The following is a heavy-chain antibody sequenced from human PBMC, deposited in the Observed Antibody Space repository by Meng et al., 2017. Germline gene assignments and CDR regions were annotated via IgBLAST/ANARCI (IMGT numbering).Heavy chain of an antibody. Sequence: QVQLQESGSGRVRASQTLSVPCPVSGGSTSSGNYYWSWIHQPPGKGLEGIGYIYYSGSTYYHPSLKSRLTISVDTSKKQFSLKLTSVTAADTAVYYCARGPLIAMIEVWGQGTLVTVSS. D-gene: IGHD3-22*01. J-gene: IGHJ4*02. CDR3: ARGPLIAMIEV. CDR1: GGSTSSGNYY. CDR2: IYYSGST. V-gene: IGHV4-30-4*01.